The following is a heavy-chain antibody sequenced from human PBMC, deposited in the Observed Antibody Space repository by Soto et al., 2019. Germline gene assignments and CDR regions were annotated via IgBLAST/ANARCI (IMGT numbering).Heavy chain of an antibody. V-gene: IGHV3-23*01. J-gene: IGHJ4*02. CDR2: ISGVGAGT. CDR1: GFTFGSYA. D-gene: IGHD6-6*01. Sequence: VQLLESGGGLVQPGGSLRLSCAASGFTFGSYAMTWVRQAPGKGLEWVSGISGVGAGTYYADSVKGRFTISRDNSKNTLYMQINSLRAEDTAVYYCAKVVRASIDCWGQGTLVIVSS. CDR3: AKVVRASIDC.